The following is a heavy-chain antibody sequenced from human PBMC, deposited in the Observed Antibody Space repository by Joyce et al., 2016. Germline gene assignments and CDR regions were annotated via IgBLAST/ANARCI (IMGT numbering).Heavy chain of an antibody. CDR2: IYYSGNT. Sequence: QLQMQESGPGLVKPSETLSLTCSVSGDSVNSSNFYWGWIRQPPGKGLEGIGSIYYSGNTYYKPSIQSRITVSVDTPQNQFSLKLTSVTVADTAVYYCASGDPRGSRWYDPWGQGILVTVSS. V-gene: IGHV4-39*01. CDR3: ASGDPRGSRWYDP. D-gene: IGHD4-17*01. J-gene: IGHJ5*02. CDR1: GDSVNSSNFY.